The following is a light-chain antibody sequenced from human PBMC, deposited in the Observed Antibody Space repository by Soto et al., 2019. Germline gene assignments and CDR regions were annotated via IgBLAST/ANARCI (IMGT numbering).Light chain of an antibody. CDR3: QQRSNWPRT. Sequence: EIVLTQSPGTLSLSLGERATLSCRASQSVSSSYLAWYQQKPGQAPRLLIYGASNRATGIPDRFSGSGSGTDFTLTISRLEPEDFAVYYCQQRSNWPRTFGQGTKVDIK. V-gene: IGKV3D-20*02. J-gene: IGKJ1*01. CDR1: QSVSSSY. CDR2: GAS.